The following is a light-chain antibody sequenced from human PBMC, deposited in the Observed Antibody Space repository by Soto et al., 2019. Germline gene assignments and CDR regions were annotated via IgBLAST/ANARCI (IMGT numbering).Light chain of an antibody. Sequence: ATQMTQSPSSLSASVGDTVTITCQASQGIRNELAWYQQAPGKAPKLLIYAASSVQSGVPSRFSGSGSDTEFTPTISSLQPEDFATCYCLQDFDYPRTFGQGTKVEI. V-gene: IGKV1-6*01. CDR3: LQDFDYPRT. J-gene: IGKJ1*01. CDR1: QGIRNE. CDR2: AAS.